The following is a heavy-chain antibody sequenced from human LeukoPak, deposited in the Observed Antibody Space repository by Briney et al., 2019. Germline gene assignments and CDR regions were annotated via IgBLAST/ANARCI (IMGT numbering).Heavy chain of an antibody. V-gene: IGHV3-7*01. CDR1: GFSISAYW. CDR2: INQDGSEK. D-gene: IGHD2-21*01. J-gene: IGHJ6*02. Sequence: GGSLRLSCAASGFSISAYWMTWVRQAPGKGLEWVANINQDGSEKYSVDSVKGRFTISRDNAKNSLYLQMDSLRAEDTAVYYCARDLVVVGSYFYYGMDVWGQGTTVTDSS. CDR3: ARDLVVVGSYFYYGMDV.